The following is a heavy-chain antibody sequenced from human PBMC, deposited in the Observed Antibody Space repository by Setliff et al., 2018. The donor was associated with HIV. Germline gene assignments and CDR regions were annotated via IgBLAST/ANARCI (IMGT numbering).Heavy chain of an antibody. Sequence: SETLSLTCTVSGGSISSSSYYWGWIRQPPGKGLEWVGEINHSGSTNYNPSLKSRVTISVDTSKNQFSLKLTSVTAADAAVYFCAMGSSGYPFDYWGQGSLVTVSS. CDR3: AMGSSGYPFDY. J-gene: IGHJ4*02. CDR2: INHSGST. D-gene: IGHD3-22*01. CDR1: GGSISSSSYY. V-gene: IGHV4-39*01.